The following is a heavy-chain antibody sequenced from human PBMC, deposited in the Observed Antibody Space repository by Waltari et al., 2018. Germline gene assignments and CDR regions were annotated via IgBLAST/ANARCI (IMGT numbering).Heavy chain of an antibody. CDR3: ASTMVG. D-gene: IGHD2-15*01. J-gene: IGHJ4*02. V-gene: IGHV4-34*01. CDR2: INHSGST. CDR1: GGSFSGYY. Sequence: QVQLQQRGAGLLKHSETLSLTCAVYGGSFSGYYWSWIRQPPGKGLEWIGEINHSGSTNYNPSCKSRVTISVDTSKNQFSLKLSSVTAADTAVYYCASTMVGWGQGTLVTVSS.